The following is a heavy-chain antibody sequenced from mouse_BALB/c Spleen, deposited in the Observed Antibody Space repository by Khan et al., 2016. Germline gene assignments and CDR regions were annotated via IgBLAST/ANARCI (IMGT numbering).Heavy chain of an antibody. V-gene: IGHV9-3*02. Sequence: QIQLVQSGPELKKPGETVKISCKASGYTFTNYGMNWVKQAPGKGLKWMGWINTNTGEPTYAEEFKGRFAFSLETSASTAYLQINNLKNEDTATYCGARSRLGLRRDAMDYWGQGTSVTVSS. CDR2: INTNTGEP. J-gene: IGHJ4*01. CDR3: ARSRLGLRRDAMDY. CDR1: GYTFTNYG. D-gene: IGHD2-2*01.